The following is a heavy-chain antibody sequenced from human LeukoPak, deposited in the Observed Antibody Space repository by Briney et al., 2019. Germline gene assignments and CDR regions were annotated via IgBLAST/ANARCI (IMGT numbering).Heavy chain of an antibody. CDR1: GHNFTPYW. J-gene: IGHJ6*03. D-gene: IGHD1-14*01. CDR2: TFPGDSYS. V-gene: IGHV5-51*01. Sequence: GESLKISCKGSGHNFTPYWIVWVRQMPGKGLEWMGMTFPGDSYSIYSPSFQGQVTMSVDKPISTAYLQWSSLKASDTAMYYCARHPGSAYYYYYYMDVWGKGTTVTVSS. CDR3: ARHPGSAYYYYYYMDV.